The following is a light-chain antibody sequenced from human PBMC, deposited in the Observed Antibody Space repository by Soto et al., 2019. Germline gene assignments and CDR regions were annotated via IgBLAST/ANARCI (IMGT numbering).Light chain of an antibody. J-gene: IGKJ2*01. CDR2: AAS. CDR3: QKYNSAPNT. CDR1: RDISSS. Sequence: DVQMTQSPSSLSASVGDRVTITCRASRDISSSLAWYQQKPGKVPKLLIYAASTLHAGVQSRFSGSGSGTFFTLTINSLPPEDVATYYCQKYNSAPNTVGRGTRLEIK. V-gene: IGKV1-27*01.